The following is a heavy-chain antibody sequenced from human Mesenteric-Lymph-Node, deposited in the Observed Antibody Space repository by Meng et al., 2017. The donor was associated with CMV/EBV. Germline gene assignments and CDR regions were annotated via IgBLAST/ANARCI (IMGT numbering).Heavy chain of an antibody. J-gene: IGHJ4*02. CDR2: IYSGGST. CDR1: GFIVSSNY. CDR3: AKDLTTVGATAAYFDY. V-gene: IGHV3-53*01. Sequence: ESLMISCAASGFIVSSNYMSWVRQAPGKGLEWGSVIYSGGSTYYADSVEGRITISRDNSKNMSYLQMSSRRVEDTGVYYCAKDLTTVGATAAYFDYWGQGTVVTVSS. D-gene: IGHD4-23*01.